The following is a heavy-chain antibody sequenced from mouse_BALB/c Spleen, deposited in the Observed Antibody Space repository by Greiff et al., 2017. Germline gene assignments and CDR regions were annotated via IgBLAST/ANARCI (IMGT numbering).Heavy chain of an antibody. CDR1: GFTFSSYA. V-gene: IGHV5-6-5*01. D-gene: IGHD1-1*01. J-gene: IGHJ3*01. CDR3: AREGYGSSYGFAY. Sequence: EVKLMESGGGLVKPGGSLKLSCAASGFTFSSYAMSWVRQTPEKRLEWVASISSGGSTYYPDSVKGRFTISRDNARNILYLQMSSLRSEDTAMYYCAREGYGSSYGFAYWGQGTLVTVSA. CDR2: ISSGGST.